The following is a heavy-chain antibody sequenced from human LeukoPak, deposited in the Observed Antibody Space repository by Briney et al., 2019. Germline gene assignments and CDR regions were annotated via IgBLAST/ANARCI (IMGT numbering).Heavy chain of an antibody. CDR3: ARGFGRSSSSFDY. D-gene: IGHD6-13*01. Sequence: SLELSFAASGFTFSNFGMHWVRKAPGKGLEWVAVIWYDGSNKYYADSVKGRFTISRDNSKNTLYLQMNSLRAEDTAVYYCARGFGRSSSSFDYWGESTVDPVSS. CDR1: GFTFSNFG. V-gene: IGHV3-33*01. J-gene: IGHJ4*02. CDR2: IWYDGSNK.